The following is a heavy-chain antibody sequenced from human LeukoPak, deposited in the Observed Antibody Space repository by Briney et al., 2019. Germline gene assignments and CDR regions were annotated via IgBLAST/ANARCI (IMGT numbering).Heavy chain of an antibody. V-gene: IGHV5-51*01. J-gene: IGHJ6*02. Sequence: GESLKISCQGSGYSFTSYWIGWVRQMPGKGLGWMGIIYPGDSDTRYSPSFQGQVTISADKSISTAYLQWSSLKASDTAMYYCARHDKDSSSWRFGMDVWGQGTTVTVSS. D-gene: IGHD6-13*01. CDR2: IYPGDSDT. CDR3: ARHDKDSSSWRFGMDV. CDR1: GYSFTSYW.